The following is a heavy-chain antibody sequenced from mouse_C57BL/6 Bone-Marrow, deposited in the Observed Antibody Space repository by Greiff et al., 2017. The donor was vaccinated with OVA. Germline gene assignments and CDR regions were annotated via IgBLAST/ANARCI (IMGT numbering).Heavy chain of an antibody. CDR1: GYTFTSYW. D-gene: IGHD2-5*01. CDR3: ARGDYYSNYVWFDY. CDR2: IDPSDSYT. J-gene: IGHJ3*01. Sequence: VQLQQPGAELVMPGASVKLSCKASGYTFTSYWMHWVKQRPGQGLEWIGEIDPSDSYTNYNQKFKGKSTLTVDKSSSTAYMQLSSLTSENSAVYYCARGDYYSNYVWFDYWGQGTLVTVSA. V-gene: IGHV1-69*01.